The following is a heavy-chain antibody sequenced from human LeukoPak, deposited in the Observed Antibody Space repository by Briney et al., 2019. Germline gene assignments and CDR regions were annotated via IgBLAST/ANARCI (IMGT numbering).Heavy chain of an antibody. CDR2: IYYSGST. J-gene: IGHJ4*02. CDR1: GGSISSYY. Sequence: SETLSLTCTVSGGSISSYYWSWIRQPPGKGLEWIGYIYYSGSTNYNPSLKSRVTIPVDTSKNQFSLKLSSVTAADTAVYYCARVDTAMVTYYFDYWGQGTLVTASS. CDR3: ARVDTAMVTYYFDY. V-gene: IGHV4-59*01. D-gene: IGHD5-18*01.